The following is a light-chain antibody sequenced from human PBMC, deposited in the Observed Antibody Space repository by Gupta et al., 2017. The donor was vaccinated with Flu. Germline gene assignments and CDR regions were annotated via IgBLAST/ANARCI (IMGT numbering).Light chain of an antibody. V-gene: IGKV1-39*01. J-gene: IGKJ2*01. CDR2: VAS. CDR1: QPIIGF. CDR3: QQTHSTPYT. Sequence: DIRMTQSPSSLSVSIGDRITITCRTSQPIIGFLNWYQQKPGKAPKLLIYVASTRESGVPSRFSGSGSGTDFTLTISRLQPEDSGTYYCQQTHSTPYTFGQGTRLEIK.